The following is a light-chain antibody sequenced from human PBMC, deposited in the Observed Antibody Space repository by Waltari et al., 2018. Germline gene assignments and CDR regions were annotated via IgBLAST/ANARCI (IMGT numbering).Light chain of an antibody. CDR3: SSYTSTSTLV. CDR2: DVS. V-gene: IGLV2-14*03. J-gene: IGLJ1*01. Sequence: QSALTQPASVSGSPGQSITVSCTGTSSDVGGYDYVSLYQHHPGQAPQLLIFDVSYRPCGVLTRSPGSKSGNTASLTISGLQAEDEADYSCSSYTSTSTLVFGSGTKVTVL. CDR1: SSDVGGYDY.